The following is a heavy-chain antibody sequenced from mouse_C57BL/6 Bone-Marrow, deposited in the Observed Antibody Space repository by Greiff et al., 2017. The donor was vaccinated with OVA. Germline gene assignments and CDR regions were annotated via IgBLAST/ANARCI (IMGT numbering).Heavy chain of an antibody. Sequence: DVQLQESGPGLVKPSQSLSLTCSVTGYSITSGYYWNWIRQFPGNKLEWMGYISYDGSNNYNPSLKNRISITRDTSKNQFFLKLNSVTTEDTATYYCARVGWDGYWGQGTTLTVSS. CDR2: ISYDGSN. CDR3: ARVGWDGY. CDR1: GYSITSGYY. D-gene: IGHD4-1*01. V-gene: IGHV3-6*01. J-gene: IGHJ2*01.